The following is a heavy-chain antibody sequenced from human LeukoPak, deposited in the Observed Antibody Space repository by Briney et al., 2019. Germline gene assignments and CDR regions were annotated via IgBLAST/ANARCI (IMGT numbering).Heavy chain of an antibody. CDR2: IFNSGDAS. D-gene: IGHD5-24*01. Sequence: AGSLRLSCVASGFTFSNYAMNWVRQAPGKGLEWLSSIFNSGDASYYADSVKGRFTISRDNSKNTLFLQMNSLRPEDTAVYYCAKDRLRAENYWGQGTLVTVSS. J-gene: IGHJ4*02. CDR1: GFTFSNYA. V-gene: IGHV3-23*01. CDR3: AKDRLRAENY.